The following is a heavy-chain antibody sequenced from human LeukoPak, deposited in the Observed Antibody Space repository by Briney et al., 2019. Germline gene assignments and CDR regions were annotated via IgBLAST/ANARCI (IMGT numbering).Heavy chain of an antibody. Sequence: GGSLRLSCAASGFTFSSYAMSWVRQAPGKGLEWVSSIRGSGSSTYYADSVKGRFTISRDNSKNTLYLQMNSLRAEDTAVYYCAKDQRGYGRIVDYWGQGTLVTISS. CDR1: GFTFSSYA. V-gene: IGHV3-23*01. J-gene: IGHJ4*02. CDR2: IRGSGSST. CDR3: AKDQRGYGRIVDY. D-gene: IGHD3-10*01.